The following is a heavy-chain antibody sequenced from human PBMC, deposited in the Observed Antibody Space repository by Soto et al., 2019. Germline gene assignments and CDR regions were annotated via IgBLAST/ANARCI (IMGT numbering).Heavy chain of an antibody. J-gene: IGHJ6*03. Sequence: GGSLRLSCAASGFTFSSYAMSWVRQAPGKGLEWVTAISGSGGSTYYADSVKGRFTISIDNSKNTLYLQMNSLRAEYTAVYYCAMDTNLYCSGGSCFPRRDYYYYMDVWGKGTTVTVSS. CDR3: AMDTNLYCSGGSCFPRRDYYYYMDV. CDR1: GFTFSSYA. CDR2: ISGSGGST. V-gene: IGHV3-23*01. D-gene: IGHD2-15*01.